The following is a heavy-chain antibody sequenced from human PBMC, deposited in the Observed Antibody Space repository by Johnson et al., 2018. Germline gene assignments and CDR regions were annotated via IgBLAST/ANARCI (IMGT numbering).Heavy chain of an antibody. CDR1: GFRFIDYH. J-gene: IGHJ3*01. CDR2: ISGRGGSI. CDR3: ARDALISRGAFDV. Sequence: VQLVETGGGLVKPGGSLRLSCAASGFRFIDYHMSWIRQAPGKGLEWVSDISGRGGSIDYADSVKGRFTITRDNAKNSLNLQMINLRAEETAVYYCARDALISRGAFDVWGPGTMVTISS. D-gene: IGHD3-3*02. V-gene: IGHV3-11*01.